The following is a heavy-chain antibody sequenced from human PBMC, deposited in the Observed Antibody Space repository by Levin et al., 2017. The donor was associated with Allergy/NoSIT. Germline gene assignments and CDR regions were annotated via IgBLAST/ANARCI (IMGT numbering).Heavy chain of an antibody. CDR1: GGSFSGYY. CDR3: ARGLSGRVRVVAATRGRWFDP. V-gene: IGHV4-34*01. J-gene: IGHJ5*02. Sequence: SQTLSLTCAVYGGSFSGYYWSWIRQPPGKGLEWIGEINHSGSTNYNPSLKSRVTISVDTSKNQFSLKLSSVTAADTAVYYCARGLSGRVRVVAATRGRWFDPWGQGTLVTVSS. CDR2: INHSGST. D-gene: IGHD2-15*01.